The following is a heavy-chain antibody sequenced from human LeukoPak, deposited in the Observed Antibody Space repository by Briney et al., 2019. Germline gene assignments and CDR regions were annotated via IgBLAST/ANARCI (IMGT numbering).Heavy chain of an antibody. CDR3: ATDRRWELRLGFDP. CDR2: FDPEDGET. Sequence: ASVKVSCKVSGYTLTELSMHWVRQAPREGLEWMGGFDPEDGETIYAQKFQGRVTMTEDTSTDTAYMELSSLRSEDTAVYYCATDRRWELRLGFDPWGQGTLVTVSS. J-gene: IGHJ5*02. D-gene: IGHD1-26*01. V-gene: IGHV1-24*01. CDR1: GYTLTELS.